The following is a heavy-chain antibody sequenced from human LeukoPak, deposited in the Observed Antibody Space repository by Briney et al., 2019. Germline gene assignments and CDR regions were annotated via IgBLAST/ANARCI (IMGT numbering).Heavy chain of an antibody. CDR1: GFTFSSYG. J-gene: IGHJ4*02. D-gene: IGHD5-18*01. CDR2: ISGSGGST. V-gene: IGHV3-23*01. CDR3: AKAGTYSYGYD. Sequence: GGSLRLSCAASGFTFSSYGMSWVRQAPGKGLEWVSAISGSGGSTYYADSVKGRFTISRDNSKNTLYLQMNSLGAEDTAAYYCAKAGTYSYGYDWGQGTLVTVSS.